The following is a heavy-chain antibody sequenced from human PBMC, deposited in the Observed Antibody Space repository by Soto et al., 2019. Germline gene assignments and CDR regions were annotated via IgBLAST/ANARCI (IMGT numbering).Heavy chain of an antibody. CDR1: GGSISSGGYY. V-gene: IGHV3-23*01. CDR2: ISGSGGST. CDR3: AKDRSTMIVVVITTRVAPTEN. Sequence: ETLSLTCTVSGGSISSGGYYWSWIRQAPGKGLEWVSAISGSGGSTYYADSVKGRFTISRDNSKNTLYLQMNSLRAEDTAVYYCAKDRSTMIVVVITTRVAPTENWGQGTLVTVSS. D-gene: IGHD3-22*01. J-gene: IGHJ4*02.